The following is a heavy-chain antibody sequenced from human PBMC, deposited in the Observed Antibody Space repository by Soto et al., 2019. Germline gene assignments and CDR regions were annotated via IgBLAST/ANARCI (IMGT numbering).Heavy chain of an antibody. CDR2: INPSGGST. CDR3: ASEPVSPHMAKRGPAASGY. D-gene: IGHD2-15*01. J-gene: IGHJ4*02. V-gene: IGHV1-46*03. CDR1: GYTFTSYY. Sequence: QVQLVQSGAEVKKPGTSVKVSCKASGYTFTSYYMHWVRQARGQGLAWMGIINPSGGSTSYAQKFQGRVTMTRDTSTSTVYMQRSSLRSEDTAVYYCASEPVSPHMAKRGPAASGYWGQGTLVTVSS.